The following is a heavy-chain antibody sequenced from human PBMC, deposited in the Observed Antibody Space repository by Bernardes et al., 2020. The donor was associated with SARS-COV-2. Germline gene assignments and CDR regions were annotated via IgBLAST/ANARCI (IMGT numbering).Heavy chain of an antibody. V-gene: IGHV3-23*01. CDR3: AKDLFWSADTVQLWDGMDV. CDR2: ISGSGGST. J-gene: IGHJ6*02. Sequence: GWSLRLSCAASGFTFSSYAMSWVRQAPGKGLEWVSAISGSGGSTYYADSVKGRFTISRDNSKNTLYLQMNSLRAEDTAVYYCAKDLFWSADTVQLWDGMDVWGQGTTVTVSS. D-gene: IGHD5-18*01. CDR1: GFTFSSYA.